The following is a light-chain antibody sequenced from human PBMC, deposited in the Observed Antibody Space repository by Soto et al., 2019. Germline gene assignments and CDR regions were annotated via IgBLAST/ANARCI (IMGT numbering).Light chain of an antibody. CDR1: QSISSW. J-gene: IGKJ1*01. CDR2: DAS. CDR3: QQYNSYSLT. Sequence: DIQMTQSPSTLSASVGDRVTITCRASQSISSWLAWYQQKPGKAPKLLIYDASSLESGVPSRFSGSGSGTEFTLTISSLQPYDFATYYCQQYNSYSLTFGQRTEV. V-gene: IGKV1-5*01.